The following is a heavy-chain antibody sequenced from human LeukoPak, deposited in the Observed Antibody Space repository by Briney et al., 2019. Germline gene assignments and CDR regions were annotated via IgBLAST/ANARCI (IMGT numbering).Heavy chain of an antibody. J-gene: IGHJ4*02. CDR3: AYKGGSSTSFDY. D-gene: IGHD2-2*01. CDR2: IRYDGSNK. CDR1: GFTFSSYG. V-gene: IGHV3-30*02. Sequence: GGSLRLSXAASGFTFSSYGMHWVRQAPGKGLEWVVFIRYDGSNKYYADSVKGRFTISRDNSKNTLYLQMNSLRAEDTAVYYCAYKGGSSTSFDYWGQGTLVTVSS.